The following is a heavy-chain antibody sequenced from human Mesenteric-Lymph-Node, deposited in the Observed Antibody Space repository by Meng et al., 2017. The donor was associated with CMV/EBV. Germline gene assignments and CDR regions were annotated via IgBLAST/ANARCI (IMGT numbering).Heavy chain of an antibody. J-gene: IGHJ4*02. D-gene: IGHD2-2*01. Sequence: SYWGWIRQPPGKGLEWIGTIYYSGSTYFNPSLKSRVTMSVDTSKKQFSLNLNSVTAADTAVYYCARVGELRYCRSTSCYLSGPLDYWGQGTLVTVSS. CDR1: SY. CDR2: IYYSGST. CDR3: ARVGELRYCRSTSCYLSGPLDY. V-gene: IGHV4-39*01.